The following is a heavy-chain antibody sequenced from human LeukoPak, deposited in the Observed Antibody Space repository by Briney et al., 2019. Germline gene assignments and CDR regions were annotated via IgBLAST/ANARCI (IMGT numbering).Heavy chain of an antibody. CDR1: GFTFSSYA. CDR3: ASLFPSNLDDYVWGSYHLGDY. D-gene: IGHD3-16*02. J-gene: IGHJ4*02. CDR2: ISGSGGST. V-gene: IGHV3-23*01. Sequence: GGSLRLSCAASGFTFSSYAMSWVRQAPGKGLEWVSAISGSGGSTYYADSVKGRFTISRDNSKNTLYLQMNSLRAEDTAVYYCASLFPSNLDDYVWGSYHLGDYWGQGTLVTVSS.